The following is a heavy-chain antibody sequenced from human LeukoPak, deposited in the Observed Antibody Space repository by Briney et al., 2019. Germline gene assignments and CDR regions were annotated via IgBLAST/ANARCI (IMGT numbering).Heavy chain of an antibody. J-gene: IGHJ4*02. CDR2: ISTYNGNT. CDR3: ARDHCSGGNCYDY. CDR1: GYTFTSYG. V-gene: IGHV1-18*01. D-gene: IGHD2-15*01. Sequence: ASVKVSCKASGYTFTSYGISWVRQAPGQGLEWMGWISTYNGNTNYAQKFRGRVTMTTDTSTSTAYMELRSLRSDDTAVYYCARDHCSGGNCYDYWGQGTLVTVSS.